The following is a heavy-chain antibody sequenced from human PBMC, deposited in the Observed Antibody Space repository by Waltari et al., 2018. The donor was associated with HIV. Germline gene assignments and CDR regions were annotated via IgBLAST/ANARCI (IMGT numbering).Heavy chain of an antibody. CDR3: ARAADCSSSSCPRAFDI. V-gene: IGHV3-74*01. CDR2: TNSDGNST. Sequence: EVQLVESGGGLVQPGGSLRLSCAASGLTFSSYWMQWVRQATGKGLVWVLRTNSDGNSTNYADSVKGRFTISRDNAKNTLYLQMSSLRAEDTAVYYCARAADCSSSSCPRAFDIWGQGTMVTVSS. J-gene: IGHJ3*02. CDR1: GLTFSSYW. D-gene: IGHD2-2*01.